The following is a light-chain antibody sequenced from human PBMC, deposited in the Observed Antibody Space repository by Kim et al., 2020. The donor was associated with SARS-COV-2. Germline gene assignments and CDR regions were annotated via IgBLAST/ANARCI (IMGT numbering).Light chain of an antibody. V-gene: IGLV3-21*04. CDR2: YDS. Sequence: GKTARSTCGGNNIGSKSVHWYQQKPGQAPVLVIYYDSDRPSGIPERFSGSNSGNTATLTISRVEAGDEADYYCQVWDSSSDHPSWVFGGGTKLTVL. CDR1: NIGSKS. J-gene: IGLJ3*02. CDR3: QVWDSSSDHPSWV.